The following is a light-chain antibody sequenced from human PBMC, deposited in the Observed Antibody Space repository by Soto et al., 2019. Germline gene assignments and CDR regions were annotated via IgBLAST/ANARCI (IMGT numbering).Light chain of an antibody. Sequence: EIVLTQSPGTLSLSPGERATLSCRASQSVSSSYLAWYQPKPGQAPSLLIYGASSRATGIPDRFSGSGSGTDFTLTISRLEPEDFAVYYWQQYGSTLALTFGGGTKVEIK. CDR1: QSVSSSY. CDR2: GAS. J-gene: IGKJ4*01. V-gene: IGKV3-20*01. CDR3: QQYGSTLALT.